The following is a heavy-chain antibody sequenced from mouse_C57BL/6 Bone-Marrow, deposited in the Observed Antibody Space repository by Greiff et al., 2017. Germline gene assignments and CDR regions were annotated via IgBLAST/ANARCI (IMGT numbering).Heavy chain of an antibody. CDR3: ARYGSLDY. CDR1: GYTFTSYW. D-gene: IGHD1-1*01. J-gene: IGHJ2*01. CDR2: IDPTDSFT. V-gene: IGHV1-69*01. Sequence: QVQLQQPGAELVMPGASVKLSCKASGYTFTSYWMHWVKQSPGHGLEWIGEIDPTDSFTNYNQKFKGKATLTVGKSSSTAYMQLSGLTSEDSAVYYCARYGSLDYWGQGTTLTVSS.